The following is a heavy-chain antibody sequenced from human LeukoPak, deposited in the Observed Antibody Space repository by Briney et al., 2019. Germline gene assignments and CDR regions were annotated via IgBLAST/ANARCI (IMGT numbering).Heavy chain of an antibody. CDR2: IYYSGST. CDR1: GGSISSSSYY. Sequence: SETLSLTCTVSGGSISSSSYYWGWIRQPPGKGLEWIGSIYYSGSTYYNPSLKSRVTISVDTSKNQFSLKLSSVTAADTAAYYCARQKGRIMYSSGWYYVDYWGQGTLVTVSS. D-gene: IGHD6-19*01. CDR3: ARQKGRIMYSSGWYYVDY. V-gene: IGHV4-39*01. J-gene: IGHJ4*02.